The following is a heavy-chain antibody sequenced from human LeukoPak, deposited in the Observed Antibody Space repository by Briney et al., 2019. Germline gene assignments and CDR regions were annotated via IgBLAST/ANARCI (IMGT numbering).Heavy chain of an antibody. CDR1: GGSIDSTNW. CDR2: IYDSGST. J-gene: IGHJ5*02. CDR3: ARHYGP. Sequence: SETLSLTCDVSGGSIDSTNWWNWVRQPPGKGLEWIGSIYDSGSTYYNPPLKSRVTISVDTSKNQFSLKLNSVTAADTAVYYCARHYGPWGQGTLVTVSS. V-gene: IGHV4-39*01. D-gene: IGHD3-10*01.